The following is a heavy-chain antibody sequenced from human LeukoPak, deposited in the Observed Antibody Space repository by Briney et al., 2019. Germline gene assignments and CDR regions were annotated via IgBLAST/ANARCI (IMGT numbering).Heavy chain of an antibody. D-gene: IGHD5/OR15-5a*01. V-gene: IGHV4-59*12. CDR2: IYYSGST. CDR3: ARGMELVSTPFDH. CDR1: GGSISSYY. J-gene: IGHJ4*02. Sequence: SETLSLTCTVSGGSISSYYWSWIRQPPGKGLEWIGYIYYSGSTNYNPSLKSRVTISVDTSKNQFSLKLSSVTAADTAVYYCARGMELVSTPFDHWGQGTLVTVSS.